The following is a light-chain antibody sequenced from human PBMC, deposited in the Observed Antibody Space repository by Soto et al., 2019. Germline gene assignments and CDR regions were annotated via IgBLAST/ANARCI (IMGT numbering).Light chain of an antibody. Sequence: QSVLTQPASGSGSPGQSITISCTGTISDVGGYNYVSWYQQHPGKAPKLMIYEVDSRPSGVSNRFSGSKSDNTASLTTSGLQAEDEADYCCTSCTSSNHVIFYGGTKVTVL. V-gene: IGLV2-14*01. CDR2: EVD. CDR3: TSCTSSNHVI. J-gene: IGLJ2*01. CDR1: ISDVGGYNY.